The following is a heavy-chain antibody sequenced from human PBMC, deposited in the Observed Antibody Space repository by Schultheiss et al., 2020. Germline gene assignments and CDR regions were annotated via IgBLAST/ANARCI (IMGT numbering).Heavy chain of an antibody. Sequence: GGSLRLSCKGSGYSFTSYWIGWVRQMPGKGLEWMGIIYPGDSDTRYSPSFEGHVTISADKSISTAYLQWSSLKASDTAMYYCATTINLGYCSSTSCYAWSPAFDIWGQGTMVTVSS. CDR2: IYPGDSDT. V-gene: IGHV5-51*01. D-gene: IGHD2-2*01. CDR1: GYSFTSYW. J-gene: IGHJ3*02. CDR3: ATTINLGYCSSTSCYAWSPAFDI.